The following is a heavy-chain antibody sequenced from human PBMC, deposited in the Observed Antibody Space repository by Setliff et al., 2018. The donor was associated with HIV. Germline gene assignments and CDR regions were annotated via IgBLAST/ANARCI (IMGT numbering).Heavy chain of an antibody. CDR2: INHSGIS. D-gene: IGHD7-27*01. V-gene: IGHV4-34*01. Sequence: PSETLSLTCAVYGGSFSGHYWSWIRQPPGKGLEWIGEINHSGISNFNPSLKSRVTISVDTSKNQVSLKVSSVTAADTAVYYCARGQPLTGEAHLFDPWGQGTLVTV. CDR1: GGSFSGHY. CDR3: ARGQPLTGEAHLFDP. J-gene: IGHJ5*02.